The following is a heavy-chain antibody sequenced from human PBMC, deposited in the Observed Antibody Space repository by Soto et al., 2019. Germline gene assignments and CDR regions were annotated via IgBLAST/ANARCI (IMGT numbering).Heavy chain of an antibody. CDR1: GDSISRSHW. CDR2: ISHSGIT. CDR3: ARVRYDRSGFDH. D-gene: IGHD3-22*01. Sequence: QVQLQESGPGLVRPSGALSVTCAVSGDSISRSHWWSWVRQSPGKGLEWIGEISHSGITNYNPSLKSRVTISGDNSKNQLSLKLTSVTAADTAVYYCARVRYDRSGFDHWAQGTLVSVSS. V-gene: IGHV4-4*02. J-gene: IGHJ4*02.